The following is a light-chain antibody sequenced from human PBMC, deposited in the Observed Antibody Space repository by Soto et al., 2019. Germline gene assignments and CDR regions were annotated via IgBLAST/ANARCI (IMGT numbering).Light chain of an antibody. CDR3: SSYTSSSPLYV. CDR2: DVS. CDR1: SSDVGGYNY. J-gene: IGLJ1*01. Sequence: QSALTQPASVSGSPGQSITISCTGTSSDVGGYNYVSWYQQHPGKAPKLMIYDVSNRPSGVSSRFSGSKSGNTASLPISGRQAEDEAAYYCSSYTSSSPLYVFGTGTKLTVL. V-gene: IGLV2-14*01.